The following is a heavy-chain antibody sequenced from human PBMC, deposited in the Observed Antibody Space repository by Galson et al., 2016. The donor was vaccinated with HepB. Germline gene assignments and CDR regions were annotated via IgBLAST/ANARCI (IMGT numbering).Heavy chain of an antibody. CDR2: IYFSGTT. V-gene: IGHV4-30-4*01. D-gene: IGHD4-17*01. J-gene: IGHJ3*01. CDR3: ASFPLFGTYTDYGTGAFHV. CDR1: RGSINSGDYY. Sequence: TLSLTCTVSRGSINSGDYYWSWLRQSPGKGLEWIGYIYFSGTTSYHPSLQSRVTISIDTSKNQFSLELISVTAADTAVYYCASFPLFGTYTDYGTGAFHVWGQGTLVTVSS.